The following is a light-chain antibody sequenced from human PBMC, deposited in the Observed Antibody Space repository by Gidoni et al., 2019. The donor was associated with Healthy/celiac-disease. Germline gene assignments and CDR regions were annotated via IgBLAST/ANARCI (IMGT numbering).Light chain of an antibody. Sequence: DIQMNSSPSSLSASGGDRVTFTCRASQGISNYLAWYQQKPGKVPKLLIYAASTLQSGVPSRFSGSGSGTDFTLTISSLQPEDVATYYCQNYNSAPFTFGPGTKVDVK. V-gene: IGKV1-27*01. CDR1: QGISNY. CDR3: QNYNSAPFT. CDR2: AAS. J-gene: IGKJ3*01.